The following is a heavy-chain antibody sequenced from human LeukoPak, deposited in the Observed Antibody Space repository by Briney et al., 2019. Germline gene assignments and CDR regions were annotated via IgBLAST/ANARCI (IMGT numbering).Heavy chain of an antibody. D-gene: IGHD1-26*01. Sequence: PGGSLRLSCETSGFPFSSYGMHWVRQAPGKGLEWVTFVRSEETFKYYTDSVRGRFTISRDNSKNTLNLQMNSLRAEDTAEYYCAKVPPRPWGTYYPSINGGYVVPYFDYWGQGTLVTVSS. V-gene: IGHV3-30*02. J-gene: IGHJ4*02. CDR3: AKVPPRPWGTYYPSINGGYVVPYFDY. CDR2: VRSEETFK. CDR1: GFPFSSYG.